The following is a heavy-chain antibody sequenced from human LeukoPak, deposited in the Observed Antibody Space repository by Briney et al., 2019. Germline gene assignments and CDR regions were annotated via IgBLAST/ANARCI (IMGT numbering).Heavy chain of an antibody. CDR2: IYSGDSDN. Sequence: GESLKISFQGSGYSFTNYWIGWVRQMPGKGLEWMGIIYSGDSDNRYIPSFQGQVTISADKSIITAYLQWNSLKASDTAMYYCARRVDSYWFFDYWGQGTLVTVSS. CDR1: GYSFTNYW. CDR3: ARRVDSYWFFDY. D-gene: IGHD1-26*01. J-gene: IGHJ4*02. V-gene: IGHV5-51*01.